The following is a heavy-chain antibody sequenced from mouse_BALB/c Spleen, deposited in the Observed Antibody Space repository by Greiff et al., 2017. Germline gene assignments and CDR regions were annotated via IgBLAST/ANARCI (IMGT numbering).Heavy chain of an antibody. Sequence: EVKLQESGPELVKPGASVKMSCKASGYTFTSYVMHWVNQTPGQGLEWIGYINPYNDGTKYNEKFKGKATLTSDKSSSTTYMELSSLNSEDSAVFYCARPLLYRRDAMDYWGQGTSVTVSS. V-gene: IGHV1-14*01. CDR3: ARPLLYRRDAMDY. J-gene: IGHJ4*01. D-gene: IGHD2-14*01. CDR1: GYTFTSYV. CDR2: INPYNDGT.